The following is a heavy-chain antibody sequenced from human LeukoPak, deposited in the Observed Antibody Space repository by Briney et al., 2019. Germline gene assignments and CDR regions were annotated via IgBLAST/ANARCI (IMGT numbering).Heavy chain of an antibody. CDR1: GGSISSYY. D-gene: IGHD3-22*01. Sequence: PSETLSLTCTVSGGSISSYYWSWIRQPPGKGLEWIGYIYYSGSTNYNPSPKSRVTISVDTSKNQFSLKLSSVTAADTAVYYCASGSGYYFHYFDYWGQGTLVTVSS. V-gene: IGHV4-59*01. CDR3: ASGSGYYFHYFDY. CDR2: IYYSGST. J-gene: IGHJ4*02.